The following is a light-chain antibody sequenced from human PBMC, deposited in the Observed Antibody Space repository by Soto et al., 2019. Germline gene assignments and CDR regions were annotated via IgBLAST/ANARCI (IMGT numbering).Light chain of an antibody. CDR3: QQYKNWPPTWA. J-gene: IGKJ1*01. V-gene: IGKV3-15*01. Sequence: EKVMTQSPATLSVSPGERATLSCRASQSVSSNLAWYQQKPGQAPRLLIYGASTRATGIPARFSGSGSGTEFTLTISSLQSEDFAVYYCQQYKNWPPTWAFGQGTKVDIK. CDR2: GAS. CDR1: QSVSSN.